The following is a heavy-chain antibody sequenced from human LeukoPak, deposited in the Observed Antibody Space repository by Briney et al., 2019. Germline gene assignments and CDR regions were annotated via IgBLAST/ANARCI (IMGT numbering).Heavy chain of an antibody. CDR3: ARIRLGFGPDQ. J-gene: IGHJ5*02. Sequence: SETLSLTCTVSGYSISSGYYWGWIRQPPGKGLEWIGSIYHSGRTFYNPSLKSRVTISIDTSENQFSLKVTSVTAADTAVYYCARIRLGFGPDQWGQGTLLTVSA. CDR2: IYHSGRT. CDR1: GYSISSGYY. V-gene: IGHV4-38-2*02. D-gene: IGHD3-10*01.